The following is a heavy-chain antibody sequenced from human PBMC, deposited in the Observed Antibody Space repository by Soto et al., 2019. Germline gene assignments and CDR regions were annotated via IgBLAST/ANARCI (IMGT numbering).Heavy chain of an antibody. CDR2: IIPILGIA. J-gene: IGHJ3*02. V-gene: IGHV1-69*02. CDR1: GGTFSSYT. CDR3: ARVAHCSGGSCYSLGDAFDI. D-gene: IGHD2-15*01. Sequence: QVQLVQSGAEVKKPGSSVKVSCKASGGTFSSYTISWVRQAPGQGLEWMGRIIPILGIANYAQKFQGRVTITADKSTCTAYMVLSSLRPEETAVYYCARVAHCSGGSCYSLGDAFDIWGQGKMVTVSS.